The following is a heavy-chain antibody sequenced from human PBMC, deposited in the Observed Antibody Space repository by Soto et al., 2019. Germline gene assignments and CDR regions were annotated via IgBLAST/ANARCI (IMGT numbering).Heavy chain of an antibody. CDR2: INAGEGYT. CDR1: GITYSTYA. J-gene: IGHJ5*02. D-gene: IGHD6-25*01. CDR3: ARAISGYVT. Sequence: QVHLVQSGAEVKHPGASVRVSCKASGITYSTYAIHWVRQAPGQGLEWMGWINAGEGYTRYSQDFQGRVNLTTVTSASTTYMDLSKLTFEDTGVYSCARAISGYVTWGQGTQVTVSS. V-gene: IGHV1-3*01.